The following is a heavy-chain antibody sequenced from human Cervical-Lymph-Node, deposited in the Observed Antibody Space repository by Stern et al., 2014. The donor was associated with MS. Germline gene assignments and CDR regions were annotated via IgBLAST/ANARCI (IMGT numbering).Heavy chain of an antibody. CDR2: IIPIFGAP. Sequence: QLVQSGAEVKKPGSSVNVSCKASGGTFSSYAINWVRQAPGQGLYWMGGIIPIFGAPNYAQKFQGRVTITADESTSTVYMQLSSLKSEDTAVYYCARASTRGFDYWGQGTLVTVSS. CDR1: GGTFSSYA. CDR3: ARASTRGFDY. D-gene: IGHD2-15*01. V-gene: IGHV1-69*01. J-gene: IGHJ4*02.